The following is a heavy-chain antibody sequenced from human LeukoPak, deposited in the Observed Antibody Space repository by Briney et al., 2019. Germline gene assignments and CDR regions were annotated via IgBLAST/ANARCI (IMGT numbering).Heavy chain of an antibody. V-gene: IGHV3-49*03. CDR3: TRDRGYGPDGYYFDY. CDR1: GFTFGDYA. Sequence: GGSLRLSCTASGFTFGDYAMSWFRQAPGKGLEWVGFIRSKAYGGTTEYAASVKGRFTISRDDSKSIAYLQMNSLKTEDTAVYYCTRDRGYGPDGYYFDYWGQGTLVTVSS. D-gene: IGHD5-18*01. CDR2: IRSKAYGGTT. J-gene: IGHJ4*02.